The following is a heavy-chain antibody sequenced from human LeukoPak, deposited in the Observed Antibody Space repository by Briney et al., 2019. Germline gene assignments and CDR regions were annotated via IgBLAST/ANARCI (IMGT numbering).Heavy chain of an antibody. CDR1: GFTFSSYA. CDR3: AKDPFVVLPAARYMDV. Sequence: AGGSLRLSCAASGFTFSSYAMHWVRQAPGKGLEWVAVISYDGSNKYYADSVKGRFTISRDNSKNTLSLHMNSLRAEDTAVYYCAKDPFVVLPAARYMDVWGKGTTVTVSS. V-gene: IGHV3-30-3*01. D-gene: IGHD2-2*01. J-gene: IGHJ6*03. CDR2: ISYDGSNK.